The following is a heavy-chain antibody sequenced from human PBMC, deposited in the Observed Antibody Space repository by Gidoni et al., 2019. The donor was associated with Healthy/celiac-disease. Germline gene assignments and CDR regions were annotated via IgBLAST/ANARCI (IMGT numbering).Heavy chain of an antibody. D-gene: IGHD2-2*01. CDR2: IKSDGSST. Sequence: EVPLVESGGGLVQPGGSLRLSCAASGFTFSSSWMHWVRQAPGKGLVWDSRIKSDGSSTSYADSVKGRFTISRDNAKNTLYLQMNSLRAEDTAVYYCARGAHIVVVPAATSGGDWFDPWGQGTLVTVSS. CDR1: GFTFSSSW. CDR3: ARGAHIVVVPAATSGGDWFDP. J-gene: IGHJ5*02. V-gene: IGHV3-74*01.